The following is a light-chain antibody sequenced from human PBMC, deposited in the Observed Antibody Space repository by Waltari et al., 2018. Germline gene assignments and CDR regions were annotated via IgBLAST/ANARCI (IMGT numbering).Light chain of an antibody. V-gene: IGLV4-69*01. CDR1: SGHSSYA. CDR3: QTWGTGTLV. CDR2: LNSDGSH. J-gene: IGLJ3*02. Sequence: QLVLTQSPSASASLGASVKLTCTLSSGHSSYAIAWHQQQPEKGPRYLMKLNSDGSHSKGAGIPDRFSGSSSGAERYLTISSLQSEDEADYYCQTWGTGTLVFGGGTKLTVL.